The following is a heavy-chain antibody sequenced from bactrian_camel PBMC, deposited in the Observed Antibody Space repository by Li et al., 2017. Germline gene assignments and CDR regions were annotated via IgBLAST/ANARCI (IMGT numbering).Heavy chain of an antibody. J-gene: IGHJ4*01. CDR2: LDSDDST. Sequence: HVQLVESGGGSVQTGGSLKLSCVYSEDTWKRHCMGWFRQVPGKEREGVATLDSDDSTEYADFVAGRFTISKANEKNILYLQMDNLKPEDTAIYYCAAASLSAACDCSGGNCSTLLGDEFARWGQGTQVTVS. V-gene: IGHV3S53*01. D-gene: IGHD2*01. CDR1: EDTWKRHC. CDR3: AAASLSAACDCSGGNCSTLLGDEFAR.